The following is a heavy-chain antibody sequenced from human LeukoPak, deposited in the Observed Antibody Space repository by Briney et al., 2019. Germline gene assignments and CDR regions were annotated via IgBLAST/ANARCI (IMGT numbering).Heavy chain of an antibody. J-gene: IGHJ3*02. CDR1: GYSFTSYW. V-gene: IGHV5-51*01. CDR3: ARQNYYDSSGYYGNDAFDI. D-gene: IGHD3-22*01. Sequence: GESLTISCKGSGYSFTSYWIGWVRQMPGKGLEWMGIIYPGDSDTRYSPSFQGQVTISADKSISTAYLQWSSLKASDTAMYYCARQNYYDSSGYYGNDAFDIWGQGTMVTVSS. CDR2: IYPGDSDT.